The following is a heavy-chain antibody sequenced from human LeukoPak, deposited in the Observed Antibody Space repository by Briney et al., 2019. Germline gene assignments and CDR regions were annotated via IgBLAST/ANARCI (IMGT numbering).Heavy chain of an antibody. CDR3: ASGLELDY. CDR2: IKQDGSEK. CDR1: GFTVSSNY. J-gene: IGHJ4*02. V-gene: IGHV3-7*03. Sequence: PGGSLRLSCAASGFTVSSNYMSWVRQAPGKGLEWVANIKQDGSEKNYVDSVKGRFTISRDNAKNSLYLQMNSLRAEDTAVYYCASGLELDYWGQGTLVTVSS.